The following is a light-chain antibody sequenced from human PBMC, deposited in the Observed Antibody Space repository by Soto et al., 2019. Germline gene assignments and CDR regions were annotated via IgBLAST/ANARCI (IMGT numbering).Light chain of an antibody. Sequence: QSALTQPPSASGSPGQSVTISCTGTSSDIGDHNSVSWYQQHPGRVPKLLISEVSKRPSGVPDRFSGSKSGNTASLTVSGLQADDEADYYCSSYGASNILLFGGGTKLPVL. CDR2: EVS. CDR1: SSDIGDHNS. CDR3: SSYGASNILL. V-gene: IGLV2-8*01. J-gene: IGLJ3*02.